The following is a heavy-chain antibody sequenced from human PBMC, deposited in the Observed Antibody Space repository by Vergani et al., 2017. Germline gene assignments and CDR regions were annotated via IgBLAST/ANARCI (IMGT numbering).Heavy chain of an antibody. Sequence: QVQLVQSGAEVKKPGASVKVSCKASGYTFTSYYMHWVRQAPGQGLEWMGIINPSGGSTSYAQKFQGRVTMTRDTSTSTAYMELRSLRSDDTAVYYCARARYGSGSLDPWGQGTLVTVSS. V-gene: IGHV1-46*01. CDR2: INPSGGST. CDR3: ARARYGSGSLDP. J-gene: IGHJ5*02. CDR1: GYTFTSYY. D-gene: IGHD3-10*01.